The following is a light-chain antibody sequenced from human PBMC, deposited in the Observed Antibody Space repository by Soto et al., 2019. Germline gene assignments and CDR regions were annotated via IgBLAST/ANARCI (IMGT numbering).Light chain of an antibody. CDR2: DAS. CDR1: QSVSSY. J-gene: IGKJ5*01. CDR3: QQRSNWLIT. V-gene: IGKV3-11*01. Sequence: EIVLTQSPATLSLSPGERATLSCRASQSVSSYLAWYQQKPGQAPRLLIYDASNRATGIPARFSGSGSATDFTLTISSLEPEDCAVYYCQQRSNWLITFGQGTRLEIK.